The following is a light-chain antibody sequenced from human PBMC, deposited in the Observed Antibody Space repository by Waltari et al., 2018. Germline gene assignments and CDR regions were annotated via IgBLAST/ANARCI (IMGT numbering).Light chain of an antibody. CDR2: DAS. V-gene: IGKV3-11*01. CDR1: QSISTY. J-gene: IGKJ5*01. Sequence: VLTQSPATLSLSPGAGATLSCRARQSISTYLAWFQQRPGQAPRLLIYDASNRAAGVPARFSGSGSGTDFTLSISSLEPEDFAVYDCHQRGSWPITFGQGTRLEIK. CDR3: HQRGSWPIT.